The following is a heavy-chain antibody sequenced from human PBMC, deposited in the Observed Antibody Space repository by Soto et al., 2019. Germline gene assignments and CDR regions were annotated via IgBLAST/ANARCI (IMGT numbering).Heavy chain of an antibody. CDR1: GFTFSSYG. CDR2: ISYDGSNK. D-gene: IGHD3-22*01. V-gene: IGHV3-30*18. CDR3: AKEIYYDSSGYYYGYFDY. J-gene: IGHJ4*02. Sequence: PGGSLRLSCAASGFTFSSYGMHWVRQAPGKGLEWVAVISYDGSNKYYADSVKGRFTISRDNSKNTLYLQMNSLRAEDTAVYYCAKEIYYDSSGYYYGYFDYWGQGTLVTVS.